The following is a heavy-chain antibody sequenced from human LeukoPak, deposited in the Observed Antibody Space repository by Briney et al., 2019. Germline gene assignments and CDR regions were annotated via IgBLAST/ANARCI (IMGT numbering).Heavy chain of an antibody. D-gene: IGHD3-10*01. Sequence: SETLSLTCAVYGGSFSGYYWSWIRQPPGKGLEWIGEINHSGSTNYKPSLKSRVTISVDTSKNQFSLKLSSVTAADTAVYYCARGAFRFGELLSTIDYWGQGTLVTVSS. J-gene: IGHJ4*02. CDR3: ARGAFRFGELLSTIDY. CDR2: INHSGST. V-gene: IGHV4-34*01. CDR1: GGSFSGYY.